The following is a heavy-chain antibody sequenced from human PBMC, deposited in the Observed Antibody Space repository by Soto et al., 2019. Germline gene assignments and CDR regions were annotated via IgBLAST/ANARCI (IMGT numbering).Heavy chain of an antibody. V-gene: IGHV1-69*02. J-gene: IGHJ4*02. CDR1: GGTFSSYT. CDR3: ARVSTTVPPHIDY. Sequence: SVKVSCKASGGTFSSYTISWVRQAPGQGLEWMGRIIPILGIANYAQKFQGRVTITADKSTSTAYMELSSLRSEDTAVYYCARVSTTVPPHIDYWGQGTLFTVSS. CDR2: IIPILGIA. D-gene: IGHD4-17*01.